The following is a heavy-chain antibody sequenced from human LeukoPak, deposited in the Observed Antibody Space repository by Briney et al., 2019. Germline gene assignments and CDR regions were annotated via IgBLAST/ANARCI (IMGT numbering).Heavy chain of an antibody. D-gene: IGHD5-18*01. CDR2: VFYSGST. V-gene: IGHV4-59*11. Sequence: SETLSLTCTVSGGSITSHSWSWIRQPPGKGLEWIGYVFYSGSTNYNPSLKSRVTISVDTSKNQFTLKLSSVTPADTAVYYCARDGGRFSFGFGYWGQGTLVAVSS. CDR1: GGSITSHS. J-gene: IGHJ4*02. CDR3: ARDGGRFSFGFGY.